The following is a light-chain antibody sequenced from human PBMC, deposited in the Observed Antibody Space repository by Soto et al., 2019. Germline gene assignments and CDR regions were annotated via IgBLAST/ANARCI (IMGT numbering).Light chain of an antibody. CDR3: CSLTTSHTYV. Sequence: QSVLTQPASVSGSPGQSITISCTGTSSDVGTYTLVSWYQHHPGKAPKLMIYHVTYRPSGVSNRYSGSKSGNSASLTISGLQADDEADYYCCSLTTSHTYVFGSGTKVTVL. CDR2: HVT. J-gene: IGLJ1*01. CDR1: SSDVGTYTL. V-gene: IGLV2-14*02.